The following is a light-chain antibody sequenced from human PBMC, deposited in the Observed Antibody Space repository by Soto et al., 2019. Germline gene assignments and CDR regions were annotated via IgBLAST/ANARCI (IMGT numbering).Light chain of an antibody. CDR3: QQYGSSGT. V-gene: IGKV3-20*01. CDR2: GAS. Sequence: MVMTQSPATLSVSPGERATLSCRASQSISSNLAWYQQKPGQAPRLLIYGASTRATGIPDRFSGSGSGTDFTLSISRLEPEDFAVYYCQQYGSSGTFGQGTKVDIK. CDR1: QSISSN. J-gene: IGKJ1*01.